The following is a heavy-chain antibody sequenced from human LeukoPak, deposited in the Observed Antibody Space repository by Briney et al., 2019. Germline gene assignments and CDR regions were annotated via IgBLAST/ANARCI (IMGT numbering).Heavy chain of an antibody. CDR2: IYHSGST. J-gene: IGHJ6*04. CDR3: ARVGYSSSYLMDV. V-gene: IGHV4-38-2*02. Sequence: KTSETLSLTCTVSGYSISSGYYWGWIRQPPGKGLEWIGSIYHSGSTYYNPSLKSRVTISVDMSKNHFSLRLSSVTAADTAVYYCARVGYSSSYLMDVWGKGTTVTISS. CDR1: GYSISSGYY. D-gene: IGHD6-13*01.